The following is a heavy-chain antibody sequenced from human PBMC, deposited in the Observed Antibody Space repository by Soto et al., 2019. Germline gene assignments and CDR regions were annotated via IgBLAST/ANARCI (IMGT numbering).Heavy chain of an antibody. V-gene: IGHV4-31*03. Sequence: KPSETLSLTCTVSGDSLSSGGHYWSWIHQHPGKGLEWIGHIHYSVNTYYSPSLRSRVTISADMSKNQFSLNLRSVTAADTAVYYCARVDHRGYFAILTDYWGQGTLVTVSS. CDR2: IHYSVNT. CDR1: GDSLSSGGHY. D-gene: IGHD3-9*01. CDR3: ARVDHRGYFAILTDY. J-gene: IGHJ4*02.